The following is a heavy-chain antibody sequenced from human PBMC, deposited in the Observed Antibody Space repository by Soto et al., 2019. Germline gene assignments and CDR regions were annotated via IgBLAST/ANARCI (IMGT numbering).Heavy chain of an antibody. D-gene: IGHD3-22*01. CDR2: IHASGST. V-gene: IGHV4-4*07. Sequence: PSETLSLTCTVSGGSISSYYWSWIRQPAGKGLESIGRIHASGSTNYNPSLKSRVTMSVDTSKNQFSLELTSVTAADTAVYYCARDFYGGTSSGYYYYGMDVWGQGTTVTVSS. CDR3: ARDFYGGTSSGYYYYGMDV. J-gene: IGHJ6*02. CDR1: GGSISSYY.